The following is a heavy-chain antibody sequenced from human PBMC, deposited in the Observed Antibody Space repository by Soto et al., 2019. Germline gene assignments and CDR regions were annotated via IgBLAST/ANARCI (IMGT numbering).Heavy chain of an antibody. J-gene: IGHJ4*02. CDR3: ANIGNDLYYDYIWGSYRPADFDY. D-gene: IGHD3-16*02. CDR2: ISYDGSNK. Sequence: GGSLRLSCAASGITFSSYGMHWVRQAPGKGLEWVAVISYDGSNKYYADSVKGRFTISRDNSKNTLYLQMNSLRAEDTAVYYCANIGNDLYYDYIWGSYRPADFDYWGQGTLVTVSS. V-gene: IGHV3-30*18. CDR1: GITFSSYG.